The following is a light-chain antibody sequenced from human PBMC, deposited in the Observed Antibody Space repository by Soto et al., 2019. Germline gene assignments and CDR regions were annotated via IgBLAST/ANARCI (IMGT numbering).Light chain of an antibody. CDR3: QTWGTGPWV. CDR1: SGHSNYA. Sequence: QPVLTQSPSASASLGASVKLTCTLSSGHSNYAIAWHQQQPEKGPRYLMKLNSDGSHSKGDGIPDRFSGSTSGAERYLTISSLQSEDEADYYCQTWGTGPWVFGGRTQLTVL. CDR2: LNSDGSH. J-gene: IGLJ3*02. V-gene: IGLV4-69*01.